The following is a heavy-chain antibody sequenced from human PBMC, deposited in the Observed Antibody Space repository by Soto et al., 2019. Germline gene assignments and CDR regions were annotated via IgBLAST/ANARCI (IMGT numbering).Heavy chain of an antibody. CDR1: GFTFSNYA. V-gene: IGHV3-23*01. D-gene: IGHD6-19*01. CDR2: ITNRGGGT. J-gene: IGHJ6*02. Sequence: GGSLRLSCVASGFTFSNYAMSWVRQTPGQGLEWVSAITNRGGGTYYADSVKGRFTISRDDSKNTVYLQVNSLRAEDTAVYYCAGAVAGYYYGMDVWGHGTTVTVSS. CDR3: AGAVAGYYYGMDV.